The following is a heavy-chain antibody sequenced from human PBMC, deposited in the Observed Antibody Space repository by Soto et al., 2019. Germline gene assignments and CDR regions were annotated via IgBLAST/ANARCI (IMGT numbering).Heavy chain of an antibody. D-gene: IGHD6-13*01. CDR3: ARVHSPASYYYYGMDV. V-gene: IGHV3-30-3*01. Sequence: QVQLVESGGGVVQPGRSLRVSCAASGFSFTDYPMQWVRQAPGKGLEWVAVISFDGNNEYYADSVKGRFTISRDNSMNTLYLQMNSLRTEDTAVYYCARVHSPASYYYYGMDVWGQGTPVCVSS. CDR1: GFSFTDYP. J-gene: IGHJ6*02. CDR2: ISFDGNNE.